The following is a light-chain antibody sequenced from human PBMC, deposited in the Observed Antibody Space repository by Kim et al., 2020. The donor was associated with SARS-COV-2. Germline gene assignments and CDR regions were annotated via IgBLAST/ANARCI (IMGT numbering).Light chain of an antibody. J-gene: IGLJ2*01. Sequence: QSALTQPASVSGSPGQSITISCSGTSSDVGGYNFVSWYQQHPGKAPKLIISDVSNRPSGVSNRFSGSKSGNTASLTISGLQAEDEADYYCSSYTSRRTLVFGGGTQLTVL. V-gene: IGLV2-14*03. CDR3: SSYTSRRTLV. CDR2: DVS. CDR1: SSDVGGYNF.